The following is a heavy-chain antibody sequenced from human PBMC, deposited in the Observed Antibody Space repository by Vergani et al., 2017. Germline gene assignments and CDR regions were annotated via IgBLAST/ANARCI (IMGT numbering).Heavy chain of an antibody. CDR1: GYTFTAYY. V-gene: IGHV1-46*03. CDR2: ISPDGFST. Sequence: QVQLVQSEAEVGKPGASVKISCKASGYTFTAYYIHWVRQAPEQGLEWVGVISPDGFSTFYAQKFQGRVTITRDTSTSTVYVEVTSLRSDDTAVYYCAREPPLTGFFDYWGQGTLVTVSS. CDR3: AREPPLTGFFDY. J-gene: IGHJ4*02. D-gene: IGHD3-9*01.